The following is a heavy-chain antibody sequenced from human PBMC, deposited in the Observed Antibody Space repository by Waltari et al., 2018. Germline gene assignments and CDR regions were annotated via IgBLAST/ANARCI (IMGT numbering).Heavy chain of an antibody. Sequence: QLQLQESGPALVRPSETLSLSCTVSGGSVSSPAYYWSWVRQSPGKGLEWMETIYYSGYTSYNPSLKSRVTISIDTSKNQLSLELTSVTAADTAIYYCASHLWYRDLSRVAFDFWGQGTLVAVSS. J-gene: IGHJ4*02. CDR1: GGSVSSPAYY. V-gene: IGHV4-39*07. CDR2: IYYSGYT. D-gene: IGHD3-10*01. CDR3: ASHLWYRDLSRVAFDF.